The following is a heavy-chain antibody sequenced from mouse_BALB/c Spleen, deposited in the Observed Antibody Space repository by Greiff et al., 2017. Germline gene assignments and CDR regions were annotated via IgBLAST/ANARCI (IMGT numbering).Heavy chain of an antibody. J-gene: IGHJ3*01. D-gene: IGHD2-2*01. V-gene: IGHV2-6-7*01. CDR3: AREDGYDWFAY. Sequence: QVQLKESGPGLVAPSQSLSITCTVSGFSLTGYGVNWVRQPPGKGLEWLGMIWGDGSTDYNSALKSRLSISKDNSKSQVFLKMNSLQTDDTARYYCAREDGYDWFAYWGQGTLVTVSA. CDR2: IWGDGST. CDR1: GFSLTGYG.